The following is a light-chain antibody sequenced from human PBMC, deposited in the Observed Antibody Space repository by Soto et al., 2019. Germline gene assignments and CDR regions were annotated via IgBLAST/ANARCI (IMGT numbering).Light chain of an antibody. CDR1: QSLSSY. CDR2: DAS. J-gene: IGKJ3*01. Sequence: EVVLTQSPATLSLSPGERATLSCRASQSLSSYLAWYQQKPGQAPRLLIYDASNRATDIPARFSGSGSGTDFTHTISSLEPEDFAVYFCQQRGNWPPTFGPGTKVDIK. CDR3: QQRGNWPPT. V-gene: IGKV3-11*01.